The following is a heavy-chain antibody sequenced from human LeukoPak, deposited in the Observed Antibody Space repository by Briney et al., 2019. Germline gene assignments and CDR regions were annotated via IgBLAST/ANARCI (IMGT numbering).Heavy chain of an antibody. CDR3: ARARRCSSTSCHIYYYYYMDV. CDR2: INHSGST. CDR1: GGSFSGYY. V-gene: IGHV4-34*01. D-gene: IGHD2-2*02. Sequence: SETLSLTCAVYGGSFSGYYWSWIRQPPGKGLEWIGEINHSGSTNYNPSLKSRVTISVDTSKNQFSLKLSSVTAADTAVYYCARARRCSSTSCHIYYYYYMDVWGKGTTVTVSS. J-gene: IGHJ6*03.